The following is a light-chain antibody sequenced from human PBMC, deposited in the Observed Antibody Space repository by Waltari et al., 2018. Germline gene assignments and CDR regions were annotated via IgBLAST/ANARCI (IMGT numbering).Light chain of an antibody. CDR3: QQYNTVIT. CDR1: QSVSSN. J-gene: IGKJ5*01. Sequence: EIVMTQSPATLSVSPGESATLSCRASQSVSSNLAWYQQKPGQAPRLLIYGASTRATGIPARFSGSGSGTEFTLTISSLQSEDFAVYYCQQYNTVITFGQGTRLEIK. CDR2: GAS. V-gene: IGKV3-15*01.